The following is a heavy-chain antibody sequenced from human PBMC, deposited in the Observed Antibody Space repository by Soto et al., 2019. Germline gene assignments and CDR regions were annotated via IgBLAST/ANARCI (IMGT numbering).Heavy chain of an antibody. CDR1: GGSISSYY. CDR3: ARGEVLLWFGQTTYNCFDP. Sequence: SETLSLTCTVSGGSISSYYWSWIRQPPGKGLEWIGYIYYSGSTNYNPSLKSRVTISVDTSKNQFSLKLSSVTAADTAVYYCARGEVLLWFGQTTYNCFDPWGQGTLVTVSS. CDR2: IYYSGST. J-gene: IGHJ5*02. D-gene: IGHD3-10*01. V-gene: IGHV4-59*01.